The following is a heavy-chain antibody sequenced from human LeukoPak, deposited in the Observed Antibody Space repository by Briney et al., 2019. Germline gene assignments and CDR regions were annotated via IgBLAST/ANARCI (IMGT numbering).Heavy chain of an antibody. J-gene: IGHJ4*02. Sequence: PGGSLTLSYTASGFTVRSNYMSWVRQAPGKGLEWVSVIYSGGSTYYADSVKGRFTISRDNSKNTLYLQMNSLRAEDTAVYYCARTFRFPHYFDYWGQGTLVTVSS. CDR2: IYSGGST. D-gene: IGHD2-21*01. V-gene: IGHV3-66*02. CDR1: GFTVRSNY. CDR3: ARTFRFPHYFDY.